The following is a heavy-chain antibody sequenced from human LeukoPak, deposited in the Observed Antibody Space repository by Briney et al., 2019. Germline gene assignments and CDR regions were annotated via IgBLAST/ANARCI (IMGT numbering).Heavy chain of an antibody. D-gene: IGHD3-9*01. V-gene: IGHV1-46*01. Sequence: ASVKVSCKASGYTFTSYGISWVRRAPGQGLEWMGIINPSGGSTSYAQKFQGRVTMTRDTSTSTVYMELSSLRSEDTAVYYCARDAALVFYDIPDNFDYWGQGTLVTVSS. J-gene: IGHJ4*02. CDR2: INPSGGST. CDR1: GYTFTSYG. CDR3: ARDAALVFYDIPDNFDY.